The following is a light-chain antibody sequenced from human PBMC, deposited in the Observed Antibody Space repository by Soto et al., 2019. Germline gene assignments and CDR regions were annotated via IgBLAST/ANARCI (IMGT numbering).Light chain of an antibody. CDR3: QQYNRYSPWT. CDR1: ESISNW. V-gene: IGKV1-5*01. CDR2: DAS. J-gene: IGKJ1*01. Sequence: SPSTLSASVGDRVTITCRASESISNWLAWYQQKPGKAPKLLIYDASSLDSGVPSRFSGSGSGTDFTLTVSSLQPDDFATYYCQQYNRYSPWTFGQGTKVDIK.